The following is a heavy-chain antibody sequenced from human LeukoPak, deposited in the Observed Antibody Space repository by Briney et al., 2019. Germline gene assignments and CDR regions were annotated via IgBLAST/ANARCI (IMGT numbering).Heavy chain of an antibody. CDR1: GYTFTSYG. CDR2: INPSGGST. D-gene: IGHD4-17*01. CDR3: ARDSLYGVVDY. J-gene: IGHJ4*02. Sequence: ASVTVSCTASGYTFTSYGISWVRQAPGQGLEWMGIINPSGGSTSYAQKFQGRVTMTRDTSTSTVYMYLSSLRSEDTAVYYCARDSLYGVVDYWGQGTLVTVSS. V-gene: IGHV1-46*01.